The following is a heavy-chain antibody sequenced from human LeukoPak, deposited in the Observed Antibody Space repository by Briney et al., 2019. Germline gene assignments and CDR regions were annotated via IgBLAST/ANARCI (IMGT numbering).Heavy chain of an antibody. D-gene: IGHD6-19*01. CDR1: GYTFTSYG. V-gene: IGHV1-18*01. CDR2: ISAYNGNT. Sequence: GASVKVSCKASGYTFTSYGISWVRQAPGQGREWMGWISAYNGNTNYAQKLQGRVTMTTDTSTSTGYMALRSLRSDDTAVYYCATSPHSTSGWYNPFDYWGQGTLVTVSS. CDR3: ATSPHSTSGWYNPFDY. J-gene: IGHJ4*02.